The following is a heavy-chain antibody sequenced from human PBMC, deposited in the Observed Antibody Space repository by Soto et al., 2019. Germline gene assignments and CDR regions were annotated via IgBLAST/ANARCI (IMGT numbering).Heavy chain of an antibody. CDR3: ARDRRVAAAGTSYHYGMDV. CDR2: ISSSSSTI. J-gene: IGHJ6*02. CDR1: GFTFSSYS. Sequence: GSLRLSCAASGFTFSSYSMNWVRQAPGKGLEWVSYISSSSSTIYYADSVKGRFTISRDNAKNSLYLQMNSLRDEDTAVYYCARDRRVAAAGTSYHYGMDVWGQGTTVTVSS. D-gene: IGHD6-13*01. V-gene: IGHV3-48*02.